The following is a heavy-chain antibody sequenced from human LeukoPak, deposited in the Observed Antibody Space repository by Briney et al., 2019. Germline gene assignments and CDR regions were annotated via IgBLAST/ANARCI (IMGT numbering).Heavy chain of an antibody. CDR2: IYYSGTT. J-gene: IGHJ5*02. CDR1: GGSISGYY. CDR3: ARDLPYCSGGSCYSDWFDP. D-gene: IGHD2-15*01. Sequence: SETLSLTCTVSGGSISGYYWSWIRQPPGKGLEWIAYIYYSGTTKYNPSLKSRVTISVDTSKNQFSLKLSSVTAADTAVYYCARDLPYCSGGSCYSDWFDPWGQGTLVTVSS. V-gene: IGHV4-59*12.